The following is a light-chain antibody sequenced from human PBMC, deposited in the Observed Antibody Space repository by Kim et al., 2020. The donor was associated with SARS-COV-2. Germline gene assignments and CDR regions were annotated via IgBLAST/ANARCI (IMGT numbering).Light chain of an antibody. CDR1: SSDVGGYKY. J-gene: IGLJ3*02. Sequence: QSALTQSASVSGSPGQSITISCIGTSSDVGGYKYVSWYQQHPGKAPKLMIYDVSKRPSGVSNRFSGSKSGNTASLTISGLQAEDEADYYCSSYTSSSTLVFGGGTQLTVL. CDR3: SSYTSSSTLV. CDR2: DVS. V-gene: IGLV2-14*01.